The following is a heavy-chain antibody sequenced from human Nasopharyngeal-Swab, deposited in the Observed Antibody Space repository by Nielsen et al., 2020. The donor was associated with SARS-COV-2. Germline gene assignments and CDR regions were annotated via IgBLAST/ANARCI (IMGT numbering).Heavy chain of an antibody. CDR3: ARAVVGVAGFFGY. CDR1: GFTFSSDY. J-gene: IGHJ4*02. Sequence: GESLKISCAASGFTFSSDYMSWVRQAPGKGLEWVSVIYRDGTTYYTDSVKGRFTTSRDNSKNTVYLQMNSLRGEDTAMYYCARAVVGVAGFFGYWGQGILVTVSS. D-gene: IGHD6-19*01. V-gene: IGHV3-53*01. CDR2: IYRDGTT.